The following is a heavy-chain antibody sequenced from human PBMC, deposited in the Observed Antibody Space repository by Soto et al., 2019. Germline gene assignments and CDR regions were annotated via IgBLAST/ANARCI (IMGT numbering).Heavy chain of an antibody. J-gene: IGHJ4*02. Sequence: PSETLSLTCTVSGGSISSYYWSWIRQPPGKGLEWIGYIYYSGSTNYNPSLKSRVTISVDRSKNQFSLNLSSVTAADTAVYYCARHFSVDYFDYWGQGALVTVSS. CDR1: GGSISSYY. V-gene: IGHV4-59*08. CDR2: IYYSGST. CDR3: ARHFSVDYFDY.